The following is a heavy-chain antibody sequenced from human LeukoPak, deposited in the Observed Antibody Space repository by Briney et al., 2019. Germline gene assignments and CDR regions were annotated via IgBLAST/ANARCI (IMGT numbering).Heavy chain of an antibody. CDR2: IIPIFGTT. CDR3: VRDTYFYDSGAYYYFWTFDI. Sequence: GASVKVSCKASGGTFSSHAISWVRQAPGQGLEWMGGIIPIFGTTNYAQRFQGRVTITADESTRTVYMELSSLRSDDTAVYYCVRDTYFYDSGAYYYFWTFDIWGQGTMVTVSS. D-gene: IGHD3-22*01. CDR1: GGTFSSHA. V-gene: IGHV1-69*13. J-gene: IGHJ3*02.